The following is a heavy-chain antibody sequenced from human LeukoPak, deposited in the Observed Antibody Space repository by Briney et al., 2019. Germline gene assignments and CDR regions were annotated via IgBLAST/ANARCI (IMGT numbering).Heavy chain of an antibody. Sequence: GESLKISCKGSGYSFTNYWIAWVRQMPGKGLEWMGIIYPADSDTRYSPSIQGQVTISADKSISTAYLQWGSLEASDTAIYFCARRFTSSLSNAFDIWGQGTMVTVSS. CDR1: GYSFTNYW. V-gene: IGHV5-51*01. CDR3: ARRFTSSLSNAFDI. J-gene: IGHJ3*02. CDR2: IYPADSDT. D-gene: IGHD6-13*01.